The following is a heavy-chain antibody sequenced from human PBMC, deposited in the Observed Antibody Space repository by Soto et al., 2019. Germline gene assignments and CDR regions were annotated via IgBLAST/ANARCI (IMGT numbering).Heavy chain of an antibody. V-gene: IGHV3-53*01. D-gene: IGHD3-10*01. CDR2: IYSGGST. CDR1: GFTVSSNY. J-gene: IGHJ6*02. CDR3: ATIYYGSGSYADYYYYGMDV. Sequence: PGGSLRLSCAASGFTVSSNYMSWVRQAPGKGLEWVSVIYSGGSTYYADSVKGRFTISRDNSKNTLYLQMNSLRAEDTAVYYCATIYYGSGSYADYYYYGMDVWGQGTTVTVSS.